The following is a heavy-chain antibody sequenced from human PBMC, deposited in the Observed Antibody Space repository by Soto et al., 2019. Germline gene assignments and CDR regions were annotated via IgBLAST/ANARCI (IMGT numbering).Heavy chain of an antibody. Sequence: GGSLRLSCAASGFTFSSYSMNWVRQAPGKGLEWVSSISSSSSYIYYADSVKGRFTISRDNAKNSLYLQMNSLRAEDTAVYYCARGRGNPTMIDYWGQGTLVTVSS. CDR3: ARGRGNPTMIDY. CDR2: ISSSSSYI. J-gene: IGHJ4*02. CDR1: GFTFSSYS. V-gene: IGHV3-21*01. D-gene: IGHD2-15*01.